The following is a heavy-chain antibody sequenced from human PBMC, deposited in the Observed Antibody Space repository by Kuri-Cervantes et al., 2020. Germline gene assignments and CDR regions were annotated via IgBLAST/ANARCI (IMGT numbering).Heavy chain of an antibody. J-gene: IGHJ2*01. Sequence: SETLSLTCTVSGGSISSSSYYWGWIRQPPGKGLEWIGSIYYSGSTDYNPSLKSRVAISVDTSKNQFSLKLSSVTAADTAVYYCARQGVIMVWYFDLWGRGTLVTVSS. V-gene: IGHV4-39*01. D-gene: IGHD3-3*01. CDR3: ARQGVIMVWYFDL. CDR2: IYYSGST. CDR1: GGSISSSSYY.